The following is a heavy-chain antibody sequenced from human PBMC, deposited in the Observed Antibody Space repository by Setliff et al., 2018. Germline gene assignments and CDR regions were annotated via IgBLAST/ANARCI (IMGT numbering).Heavy chain of an antibody. Sequence: ASVKVSCKASGYTFTSYDINWVRQATGQGLEWMGWMNPNSGGTNYAQKFRGRVTMTRDTSISTVYMELSRLRSDDTAVYYCARGALYYDSSGYYPDYWGQGTLVTVSS. D-gene: IGHD3-22*01. CDR3: ARGALYYDSSGYYPDY. CDR1: GYTFTSYD. CDR2: MNPNSGGT. V-gene: IGHV1-2*02. J-gene: IGHJ4*02.